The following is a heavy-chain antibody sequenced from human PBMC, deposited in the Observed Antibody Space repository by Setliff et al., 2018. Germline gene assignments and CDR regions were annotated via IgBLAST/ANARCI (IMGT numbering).Heavy chain of an antibody. D-gene: IGHD3-3*01. Sequence: SETLSLTCTVSGASINSSTFFWGWIRQPPGKGLEWIGSIYYSGTTYYNPSLKSRVTISVDTSNNQFSLNLRSVTAADTAIYYCARHFRSSKVQFLEYLTDYYFDSWGQGTLVTVSS. CDR3: ARHFRSSKVQFLEYLTDYYFDS. CDR1: GASINSSTFF. CDR2: IYYSGTT. V-gene: IGHV4-39*01. J-gene: IGHJ4*02.